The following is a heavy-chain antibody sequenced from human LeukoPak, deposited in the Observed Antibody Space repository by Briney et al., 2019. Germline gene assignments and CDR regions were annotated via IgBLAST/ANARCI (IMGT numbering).Heavy chain of an antibody. V-gene: IGHV3-23*01. J-gene: IGHJ4*02. CDR2: ISGSGGST. Sequence: PGGSLRLSCAASGFTFSSYAMSWVRQAPGKGLEWVSAISGSGGSTYYADSVKGRFTISRDNSKNTLYLQMNSLRAEDTAVYYCAKDYDSGGYYDYFDYWGQGTLVTVSS. D-gene: IGHD3-22*01. CDR3: AKDYDSGGYYDYFDY. CDR1: GFTFSSYA.